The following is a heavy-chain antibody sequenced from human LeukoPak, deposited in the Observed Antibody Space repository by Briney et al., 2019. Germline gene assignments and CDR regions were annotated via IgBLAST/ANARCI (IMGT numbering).Heavy chain of an antibody. CDR3: ARDRALTMSANGAFDI. CDR2: ISSSSSTI. V-gene: IGHV3-48*01. D-gene: IGHD4/OR15-4a*01. Sequence: GGSLRLSCAASGFTFSSYSMNWVRQAPGKGLEWVSYISSSSSTIYYADSVKGRFTISRDNAKNSLYLQMNSLRAEDTAVYYCARDRALTMSANGAFDIWGQGTMVTVSS. CDR1: GFTFSSYS. J-gene: IGHJ3*02.